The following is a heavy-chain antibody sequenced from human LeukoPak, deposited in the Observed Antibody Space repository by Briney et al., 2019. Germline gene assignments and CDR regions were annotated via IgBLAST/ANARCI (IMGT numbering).Heavy chain of an antibody. J-gene: IGHJ4*02. CDR3: AKSGYNRFDY. V-gene: IGHV3-23*01. Sequence: GGSLRLSCAASGFTFRSYGMSWVRQAPGKGLEWVSAISGSGGSTYYADSVRGRFTISRDNSKNTLHLQLNSLRAEDTAVYYCAKSGYNRFDYWGQGTLVTVSS. CDR1: GFTFRSYG. CDR2: ISGSGGST. D-gene: IGHD5-24*01.